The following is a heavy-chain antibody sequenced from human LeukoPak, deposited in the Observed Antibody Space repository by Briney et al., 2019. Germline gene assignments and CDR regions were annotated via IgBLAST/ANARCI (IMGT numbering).Heavy chain of an antibody. D-gene: IGHD2-8*01. V-gene: IGHV4-34*01. CDR2: INHSGST. J-gene: IGHJ4*02. CDR3: ARGRGVLMVYAIRFDY. Sequence: SETLSLTCAVYGGSFSGYYWSWIRQPPGKGLEGIGEINHSGSTNYNPSLKSRVTISVDTSTNQFSLKLSSVTAADTAVYYCARGRGVLMVYAIRFDYWGQGTLVTVSS. CDR1: GGSFSGYY.